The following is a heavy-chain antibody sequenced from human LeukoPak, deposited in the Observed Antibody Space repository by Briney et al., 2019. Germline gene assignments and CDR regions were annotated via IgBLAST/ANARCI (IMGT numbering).Heavy chain of an antibody. Sequence: GASVKVSCKASGYTFTGNYMHWVRQAPGQGLEWMGWINPNSGGTNYAQKFQGWVTMTRDTSISTAYMELSRLRSDDTAVYYCARARAALLPIDPWGQGTLVTVSS. V-gene: IGHV1-2*04. CDR1: GYTFTGNY. J-gene: IGHJ5*02. CDR3: ARARAALLPIDP. CDR2: INPNSGGT. D-gene: IGHD6-6*01.